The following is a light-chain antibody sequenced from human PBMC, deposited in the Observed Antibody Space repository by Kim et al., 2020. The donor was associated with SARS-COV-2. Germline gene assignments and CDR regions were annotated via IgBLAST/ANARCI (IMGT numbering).Light chain of an antibody. J-gene: IGLJ2*01. CDR3: SSYTSSSTK. CDR2: DVS. V-gene: IGLV2-14*03. Sequence: QSALTQPASVSGSPGQSITISCTGTSSDVGGYNYVSWYQQHPGKAPKLMIYDVSNRPSGVSNRFSGSKSGNTASLTISGLQAEDEADYYCSSYTSSSTKFGVGTQLTVL. CDR1: SSDVGGYNY.